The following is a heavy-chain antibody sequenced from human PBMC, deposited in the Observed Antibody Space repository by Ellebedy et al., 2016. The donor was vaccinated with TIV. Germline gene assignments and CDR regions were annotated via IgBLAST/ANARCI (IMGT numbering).Heavy chain of an antibody. CDR1: GFSFSRSS. Sequence: PGGSLRLTCKVSGFSFSRSSMTSVSLAPGKGLTWVSSISGSSSYMYYADSGKGRFTVSRDNAKSSLYLQMNRLREEDTAIYNCARDYYSSGSYYCEYWGHGTLVTVSS. J-gene: IGHJ4*01. CDR3: ARDYYSSGSYYCEY. D-gene: IGHD3-10*01. CDR2: ISGSSSYM. V-gene: IGHV3-21*01.